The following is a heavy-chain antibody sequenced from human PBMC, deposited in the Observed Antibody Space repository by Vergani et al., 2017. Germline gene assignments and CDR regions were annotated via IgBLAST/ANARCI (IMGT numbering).Heavy chain of an antibody. Sequence: QVQLVQSGAEVKKPGSSVKVSCKASGGTFSSYAISWVRQAPGQGLEWMGGIIPIFGTANYAQKFQGRVTMTADESTSTAYMELSSLRAEDTAVYYCAGDATNIAAAGTYFDYWGQGTLVTVSS. D-gene: IGHD6-13*01. CDR3: AGDATNIAAAGTYFDY. J-gene: IGHJ4*02. V-gene: IGHV1-69*01. CDR1: GGTFSSYA. CDR2: IIPIFGTA.